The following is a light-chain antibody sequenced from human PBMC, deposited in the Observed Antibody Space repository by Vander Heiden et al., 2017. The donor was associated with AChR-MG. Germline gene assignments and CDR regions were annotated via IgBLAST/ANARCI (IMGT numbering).Light chain of an antibody. V-gene: IGKV1-33*01. Sequence: DIQMTQSPSSLSASIGDRVTITCQASQDISNNLNWYQQKPGKAPKLLIYDASNLETGVPSRFSGSSSATDFTFTISILQPEDVATFYCQQDASLPFTFGPGTKVDIK. CDR1: QDISNN. J-gene: IGKJ3*01. CDR2: DAS. CDR3: QQDASLPFT.